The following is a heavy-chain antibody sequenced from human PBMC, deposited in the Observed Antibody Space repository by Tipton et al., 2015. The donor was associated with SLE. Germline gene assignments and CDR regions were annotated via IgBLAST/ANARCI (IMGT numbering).Heavy chain of an antibody. J-gene: IGHJ6*03. V-gene: IGHV4-59*12. D-gene: IGHD3-22*01. CDR2: IYYSGST. CDR1: GGSISSYY. CDR3: ARGVAGYFNFCYMDV. Sequence: LRLSCTVSGGSISSYYWSWIRQPPGKGLEYIGYIYYSGSTNYNPSLKSRVTISVDTSKNQLSLKLTSVTAADTAVYYCARGVAGYFNFCYMDVWGKGTTVTISS.